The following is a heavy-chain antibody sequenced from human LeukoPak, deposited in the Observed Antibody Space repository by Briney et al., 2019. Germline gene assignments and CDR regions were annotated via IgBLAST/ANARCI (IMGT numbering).Heavy chain of an antibody. Sequence: SETLSLTCAVSGGSISSGGYSWSRIRQPPGKGLEWIGYIYHSGSTYYNPSLKSRVTISVDRSKNQFSLKLSSVTAADTAVYYCARGGYFDGIDYWGQGTLVTVSS. CDR2: IYHSGST. D-gene: IGHD3-9*01. V-gene: IGHV4-30-2*01. J-gene: IGHJ4*02. CDR1: GGSISSGGYS. CDR3: ARGGYFDGIDY.